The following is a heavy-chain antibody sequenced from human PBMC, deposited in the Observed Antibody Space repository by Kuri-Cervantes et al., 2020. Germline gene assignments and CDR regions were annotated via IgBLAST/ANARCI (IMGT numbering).Heavy chain of an antibody. D-gene: IGHD3-10*01. CDR1: GGSISSSSYY. V-gene: IGHV4-39*01. CDR3: AGSRLGGDYYGSGPHYFDY. CDR2: IYYSGST. Sequence: SETLSLTCTVSGGSISSSSYYWGWIRQPPGKGLEWIGSIYYSGSTYYNPSLKSRVTISVDTSKNQFSLKLSSVTAADTAVYYCAGSRLGGDYYGSGPHYFDYWGQGTLVTVSS. J-gene: IGHJ4*02.